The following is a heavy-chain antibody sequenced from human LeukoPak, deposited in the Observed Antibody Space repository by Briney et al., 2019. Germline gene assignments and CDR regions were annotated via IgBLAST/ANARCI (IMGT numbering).Heavy chain of an antibody. CDR3: AREGGYDYICGSNKSGDYFDY. V-gene: IGHV1-18*01. CDR1: GYTFTSYG. J-gene: IGHJ4*02. D-gene: IGHD3-16*01. CDR2: ISAYNGNT. Sequence: ASVKVSCKASGYTFTSYGISWVRQAPGQGLEWMGWISAYNGNTNYAQKLQGRVTMTTDTSTSTAYMELRSLRSDDTAVYYCAREGGYDYICGSNKSGDYFDYWGQGTLVTVSS.